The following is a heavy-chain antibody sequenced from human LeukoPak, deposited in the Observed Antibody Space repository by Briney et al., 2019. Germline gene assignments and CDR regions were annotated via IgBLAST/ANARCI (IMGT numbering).Heavy chain of an antibody. Sequence: GGSLRPSCAASGFTFSSYGMNWVRQAPGKGLEWGSYISTGSSTTYYADSVKGRFTISRDNVENSLYLQMNSLRDEDTAVYYCARVAAGYSVNYFDYWGQRTLVTVSS. V-gene: IGHV3-48*02. CDR3: ARVAAGYSVNYFDY. J-gene: IGHJ4*02. CDR1: GFTFSSYG. CDR2: ISTGSSTT. D-gene: IGHD4-23*01.